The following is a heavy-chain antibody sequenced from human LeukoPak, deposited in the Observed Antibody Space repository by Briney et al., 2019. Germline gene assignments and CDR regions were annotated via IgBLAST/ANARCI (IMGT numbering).Heavy chain of an antibody. CDR2: IYMAGTT. Sequence: SETLSLTCTVSSGSISSYYWGWVRQPPGKGLEWIGRIYMAGTTHYNPSLKSRVTMSVDTSTNQFSLNLRSMTAADTAVYYCGRQGYTASYYFLDYWSQGTLVTV. CDR1: SGSISSYY. J-gene: IGHJ4*02. D-gene: IGHD1-26*01. CDR3: GRQGYTASYYFLDY. V-gene: IGHV4-4*07.